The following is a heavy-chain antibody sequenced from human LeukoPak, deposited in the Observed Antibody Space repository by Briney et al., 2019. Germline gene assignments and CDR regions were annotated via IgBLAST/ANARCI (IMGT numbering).Heavy chain of an antibody. J-gene: IGHJ4*02. CDR2: ISWNSGSI. V-gene: IGHV3-9*01. Sequence: GGSLRLSCAASGFTFDDYAMHWVRQAPGKGLEWVSGISWNSGSIGYADSVKGRFTISRDNAKNSLYLQMNSPRAEDTALYYCAKDNVATGTTSAFDYWGQGTLVTVSS. CDR1: GFTFDDYA. CDR3: AKDNVATGTTSAFDY. D-gene: IGHD1-1*01.